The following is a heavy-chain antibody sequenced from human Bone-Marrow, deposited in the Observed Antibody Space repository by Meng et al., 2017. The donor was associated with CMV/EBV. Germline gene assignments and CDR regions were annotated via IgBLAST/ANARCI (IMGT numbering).Heavy chain of an antibody. CDR2: ISSSSSYI. D-gene: IGHD3-3*01. CDR1: GFTFSSYS. J-gene: IGHJ6*02. Sequence: GESLKISCAASGFTFSSYSMNWVRQAPGKGLEWVSSISSSSSYIYYADSVKGRFTISRDNAKNSLYLQMNSLRAEDTAVYYCARDGRRDFWSGNYYYNYGMDVWGQGTTVTVSS. V-gene: IGHV3-21*01. CDR3: ARDGRRDFWSGNYYYNYGMDV.